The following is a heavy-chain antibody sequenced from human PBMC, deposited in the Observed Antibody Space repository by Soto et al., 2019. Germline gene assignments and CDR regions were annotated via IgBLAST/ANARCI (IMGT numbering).Heavy chain of an antibody. CDR3: AKSSTAEYYYYGMDV. CDR1: GLTFSSYG. V-gene: IGHV3-30*18. J-gene: IGHJ6*02. CDR2: ISYDGSKK. Sequence: QVYLVESGGGVVQPGRSLRLSCAVSGLTFSSYGMHWVRQAPGKGLEWVAVISYDGSKKYYADSVKGRFTISRDNSKNMVYLQMNSLRPEDTAVYYCAKSSTAEYYYYGMDVWGQGTTVTVSS. D-gene: IGHD4-4*01.